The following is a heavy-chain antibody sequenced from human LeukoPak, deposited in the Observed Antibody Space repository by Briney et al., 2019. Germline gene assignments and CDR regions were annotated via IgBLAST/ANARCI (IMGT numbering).Heavy chain of an antibody. CDR1: GFTFSSYG. Sequence: PGGSLRLSCAASGFTFSSYGMHWVRQAPGKGLEWVAVISYDGSNKYYADSVKGRFTISRDNSKNTLYLQMNSLRAEDTAVYYCAKDAKSGWTVLFGDWGQGTLVTVSS. CDR3: AKDAKSGWTVLFGD. J-gene: IGHJ4*02. CDR2: ISYDGSNK. D-gene: IGHD6-19*01. V-gene: IGHV3-30*18.